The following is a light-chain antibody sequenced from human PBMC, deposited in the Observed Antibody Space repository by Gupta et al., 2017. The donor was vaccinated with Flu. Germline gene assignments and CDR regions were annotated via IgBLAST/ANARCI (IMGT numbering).Light chain of an antibody. J-gene: IGKJ1*01. CDR1: QGSSNY. Sequence: GDRTTIACRARQGSSNYLVLYQQKPGKAPERLIYGASTLESGVPSRFSGSGSGTEFTLTISSLQPEDFAIYYCLQHNSFPRTFGQGTKVEIK. CDR2: GAS. V-gene: IGKV1-17*01. CDR3: LQHNSFPRT.